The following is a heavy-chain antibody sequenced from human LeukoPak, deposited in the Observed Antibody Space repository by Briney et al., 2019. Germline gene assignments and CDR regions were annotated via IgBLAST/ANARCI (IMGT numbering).Heavy chain of an antibody. CDR1: GFIFSSYW. CDR2: IKQDGSEK. CDR3: AREVAGAGTFDY. D-gene: IGHD6-19*01. V-gene: IGHV3-7*05. Sequence: GGSLRLSCAASGFIFSSYWMSWVRQAPGKGLEWVANIKQDGSEKYYVDSVKGRFTISRDNSKNTLYLQMNSLRAEDTAVYYCAREVAGAGTFDYWGQGTLVTVSS. J-gene: IGHJ4*02.